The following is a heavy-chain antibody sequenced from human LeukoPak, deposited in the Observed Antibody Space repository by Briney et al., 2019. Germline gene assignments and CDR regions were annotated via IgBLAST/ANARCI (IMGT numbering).Heavy chain of an antibody. CDR3: ARGYGDDSGAFDI. D-gene: IGHD4-23*01. V-gene: IGHV4-30-2*01. CDR2: IYHSGRT. Sequence: SETLSLTCTVSGGSISSGSYYWGWIRQPPGKGLEWIGYIYHSGRTYYNPSLKSRVTISVDRSKNQFSLKLSSVTAADTAVYYCARGYGDDSGAFDIWGQGTMVTVSS. CDR1: GGSISSGSYY. J-gene: IGHJ3*02.